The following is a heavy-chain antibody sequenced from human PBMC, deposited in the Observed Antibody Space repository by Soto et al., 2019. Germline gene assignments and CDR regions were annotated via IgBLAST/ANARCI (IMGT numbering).Heavy chain of an antibody. D-gene: IGHD3-10*01. CDR3: AKDNDDSGSYSPRHQYYYAMDV. CDR1: GFTYDDYA. V-gene: IGHV3-9*01. Sequence: GGSLRLSCAASGFTYDDYAMHWVRQAPGKGLEWVSGISWNSGNISYADSVKGRFTISRDNARNFLYLQMNSLRAEDTALYYCAKDNDDSGSYSPRHQYYYAMDVWGQGTTVTVSS. CDR2: ISWNSGNI. J-gene: IGHJ6*02.